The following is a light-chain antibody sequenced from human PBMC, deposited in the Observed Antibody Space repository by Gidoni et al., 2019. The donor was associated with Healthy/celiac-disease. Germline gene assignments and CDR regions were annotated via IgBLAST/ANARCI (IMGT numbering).Light chain of an antibody. V-gene: IGKV3-20*01. J-gene: IGKJ5*01. CDR3: QQYGSSRRVT. CDR2: GAS. CDR1: QSVSSSY. Sequence: EIVLTQSPGTLSLSPGERATLSCRASQSVSSSYLAWYQQKPGQAPRLLIYGASSRATGIPDRFSGSGSGTDFTLTISRLEPEDFAVYYCQQYGSSRRVTFXQXTRLEIK.